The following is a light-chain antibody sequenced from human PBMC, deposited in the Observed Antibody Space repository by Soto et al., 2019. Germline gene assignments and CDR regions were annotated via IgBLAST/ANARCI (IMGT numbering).Light chain of an antibody. CDR3: QHSYSTPPLT. CDR2: AAS. V-gene: IGKV1-39*01. J-gene: IGKJ4*01. CDR1: QSISNY. Sequence: QMTQSPSSLSASVGDRVTITCRASQSISNYLNWYQLKPGKAPKLLIYAASTLQSGVPSRFSGSGSGTDFTLTINSLQPEDFATYYCQHSYSTPPLTFGGGTKVEIK.